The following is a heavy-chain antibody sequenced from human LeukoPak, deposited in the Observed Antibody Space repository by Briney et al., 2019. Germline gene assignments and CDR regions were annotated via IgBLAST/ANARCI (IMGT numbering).Heavy chain of an antibody. J-gene: IGHJ4*02. D-gene: IGHD4-11*01. CDR3: ARDTSNSPDY. CDR1: GFTFSSYG. V-gene: IGHV3-30*02. CDR2: IRYDGSNK. Sequence: PGGSLRLSCAASGFTFSSYGMHWVRQAPGKGLEWVAFIRYDGSNKYYADSVKGRFTISRDNSKNTLYLQMNSLRAEDTAVYYCARDTSNSPDYWGQGTLVTVSS.